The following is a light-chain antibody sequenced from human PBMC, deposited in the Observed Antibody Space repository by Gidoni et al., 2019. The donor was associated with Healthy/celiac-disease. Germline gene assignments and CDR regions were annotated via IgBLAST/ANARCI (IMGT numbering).Light chain of an antibody. Sequence: DIQMTQSTSSLSASVGDRVTITCRARQSISSYLNWYQQKPGKAPKLLIYAASSLQSGVPSRFSGSGSGTDFTLTISSLQPEDFATYYCQQSYSTPFTFXPXTKVDIK. J-gene: IGKJ3*01. CDR3: QQSYSTPFT. V-gene: IGKV1-39*01. CDR2: AAS. CDR1: QSISSY.